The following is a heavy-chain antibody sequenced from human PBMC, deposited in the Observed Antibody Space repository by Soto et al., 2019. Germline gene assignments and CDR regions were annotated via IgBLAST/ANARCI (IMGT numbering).Heavy chain of an antibody. CDR1: GDRVSSNSAA. CDR2: TYYRSKWYN. V-gene: IGHV6-1*01. J-gene: IGHJ3*02. Sequence: QVQLQQSGPGLVKPSQTLSLTCAISGDRVSSNSAAWNWLRQSPSRGLEWLGRTYYRSKWYNDYAPSVKSQITINPDTSRNQFSLQLNSVPPEDTAVYYCARERGVLSEAFAIWGQGKGVTVSS. CDR3: ARERGVLSEAFAI. D-gene: IGHD3-10*01.